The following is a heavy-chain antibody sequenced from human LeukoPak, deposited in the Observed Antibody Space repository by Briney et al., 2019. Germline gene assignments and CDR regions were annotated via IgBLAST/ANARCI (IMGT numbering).Heavy chain of an antibody. CDR1: GFTFSSYE. CDR3: AKEHYRGYSYGNFDY. CDR2: IRYDGSNK. D-gene: IGHD5-18*01. V-gene: IGHV3-30*02. Sequence: GGSLRLSCAASGFTFSSYEMNWVRQAPGKGLEWVAFIRYDGSNKYYADSVKGRFTISRDNSKNTLYLQMNSLRAEDTAVYYCAKEHYRGYSYGNFDYWGQGALVTVSS. J-gene: IGHJ4*02.